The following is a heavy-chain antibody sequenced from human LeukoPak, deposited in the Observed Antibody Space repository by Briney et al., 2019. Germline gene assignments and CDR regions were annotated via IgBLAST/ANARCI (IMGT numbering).Heavy chain of an antibody. J-gene: IGHJ6*03. V-gene: IGHV1-2*02. CDR3: ARAIAARPDYYYYMDV. D-gene: IGHD6-6*01. CDR2: FNPNSGGT. CDR1: GYTFTSYY. Sequence: ASVKVSCKASGYTFTSYYMHWVRQAPGQGLEWMGWFNPNSGGTNYAQKFQGRVTMTRDTSISTAYMELSRLRSDDTAVYYCARAIAARPDYYYYMDVWGKGTTVTVSS.